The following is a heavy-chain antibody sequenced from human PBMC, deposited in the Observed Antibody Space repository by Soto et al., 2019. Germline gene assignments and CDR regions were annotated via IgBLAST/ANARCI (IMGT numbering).Heavy chain of an antibody. CDR2: INHSGST. Sequence: SWTLSLTCAVYGGSFSGYYWSWIRQPPGKGLEWIGEINHSGSTNYNPSLKSRVTISVDTSKNQFSLKLSSVTAADTAVYYCARGKVGDVATDYCGEGPLVT. V-gene: IGHV4-34*01. CDR1: GGSFSGYY. D-gene: IGHD1-26*01. CDR3: ARGKVGDVATDY. J-gene: IGHJ4*02.